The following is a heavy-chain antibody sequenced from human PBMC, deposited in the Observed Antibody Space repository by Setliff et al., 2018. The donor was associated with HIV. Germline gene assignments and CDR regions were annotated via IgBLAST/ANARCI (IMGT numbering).Heavy chain of an antibody. CDR3: ASSQQQLNPPDS. Sequence: SETLSLTCAVSGYSISSSYYWGWIRQPPGKGLEWIASVYHGGSAYYNPSLKSRVTTSVDTSKNQFSLRLSSVTAADTAVYYCASSQQQLNPPDSWGQGTLVTVSS. CDR1: GYSISSSYY. J-gene: IGHJ5*01. V-gene: IGHV4-38-2*01. D-gene: IGHD6-13*01. CDR2: VYHGGSA.